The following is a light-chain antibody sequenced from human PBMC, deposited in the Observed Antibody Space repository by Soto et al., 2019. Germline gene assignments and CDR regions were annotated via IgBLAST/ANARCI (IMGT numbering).Light chain of an antibody. Sequence: DIQMTQSPSSLSASVGDRVIITCRASQSISVYLNWYQQKPGKAPNLLIYTTSTLHTGVPSRFSGSGSGPDFTLTISSLQPEDFATYYCQQSYSIPWTFGQGTKVEIK. CDR2: TTS. CDR3: QQSYSIPWT. V-gene: IGKV1-39*01. J-gene: IGKJ1*01. CDR1: QSISVY.